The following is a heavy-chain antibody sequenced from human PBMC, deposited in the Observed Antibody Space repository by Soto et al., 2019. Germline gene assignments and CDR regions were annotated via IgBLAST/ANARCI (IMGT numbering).Heavy chain of an antibody. D-gene: IGHD3-16*01. V-gene: IGHV3-30-3*01. J-gene: IGHJ4*02. CDR3: ASADQGGTIDY. CDR2: ISYDGSNK. Sequence: SLRLSCAASGFTFSSYAMHWVRQAPGKGLEWVAVISYDGSNKYYADSVKGRFTISRDNSKNTLYLQMNSLRAEDTAVYYCASADQGGTIDYWGQGTLVTVSS. CDR1: GFTFSSYA.